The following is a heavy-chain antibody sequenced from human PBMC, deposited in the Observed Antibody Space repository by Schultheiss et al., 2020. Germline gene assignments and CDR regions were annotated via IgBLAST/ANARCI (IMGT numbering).Heavy chain of an antibody. CDR2: INSDGSST. J-gene: IGHJ4*02. V-gene: IGHV3-74*01. Sequence: GGSLRLSCAASGLTFSSYGMDWVRQAPGKGLVWVSRINSDGSSTYYADSVKGRFTISRDNAKNLLYLQMNSLRAEDTAVYYCARAWRRSHFDYWCQGTLVTVSS. CDR1: GLTFSSYG. D-gene: IGHD5-24*01. CDR3: ARAWRRSHFDY.